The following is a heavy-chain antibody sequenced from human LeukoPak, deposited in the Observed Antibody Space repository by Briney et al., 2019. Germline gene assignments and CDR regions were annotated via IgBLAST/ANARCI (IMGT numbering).Heavy chain of an antibody. Sequence: PSETLSLTCTVSGGSISSGSYYWSWIRQPAGKGLEWIGRIYTSGSTNYNPSLKSRVTMSVDTSKNQFSLKLSSVTAADTAVYYCAGDYDFWSGYLDYWGQGTLVTVSS. D-gene: IGHD3-3*01. J-gene: IGHJ4*02. CDR2: IYTSGST. CDR3: AGDYDFWSGYLDY. CDR1: GGSISSGSYY. V-gene: IGHV4-61*02.